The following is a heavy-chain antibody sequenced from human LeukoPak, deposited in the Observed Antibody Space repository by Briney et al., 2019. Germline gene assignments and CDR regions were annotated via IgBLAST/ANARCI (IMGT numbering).Heavy chain of an antibody. CDR3: ATVAADNFDP. V-gene: IGHV1-8*01. Sequence: AAVKVSCKASGYTFTSYDINWVRQATGQGRAWMGWMNPNSGNTGYAQKFQGRVTMTWKTSISTAYMELSSLRSEDTAVYYCATVAADNFDPWGQGTLVTVSS. D-gene: IGHD6-13*01. CDR2: MNPNSGNT. CDR1: GYTFTSYD. J-gene: IGHJ5*02.